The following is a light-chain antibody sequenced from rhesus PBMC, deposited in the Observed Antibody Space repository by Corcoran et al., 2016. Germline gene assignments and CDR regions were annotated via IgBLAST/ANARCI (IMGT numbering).Light chain of an antibody. CDR2: KAS. CDR3: QQHSSRPWT. V-gene: IGKV1-22*01. CDR1: QGISSW. J-gene: IGKJ1*01. Sequence: DIQMTQSPSSLSASVGDTVTITCRASQGISSWLAWYQQKPVKAPKLLIYKASSLQCGVPSRFSGSGSGTDFTLTISSLQSEDFATYYCQQHSSRPWTFGQGTKVEIK.